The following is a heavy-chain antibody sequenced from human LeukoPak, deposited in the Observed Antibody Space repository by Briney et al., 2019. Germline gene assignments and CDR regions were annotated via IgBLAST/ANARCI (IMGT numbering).Heavy chain of an antibody. D-gene: IGHD6-19*01. CDR2: INPNSVGT. V-gene: IGHV1-2*02. CDR3: AEGLYSSGWFDY. CDR1: RYTFTGYY. Sequence: ASVKVSCKASRYTFTGYYMHWVRQAPGQGLEWMGWINPNSVGTNYQGRVTMTRDTSISTAYMELSRLRSDDTAVYYCAEGLYSSGWFDYWGQGTLVTVSS. J-gene: IGHJ4*02.